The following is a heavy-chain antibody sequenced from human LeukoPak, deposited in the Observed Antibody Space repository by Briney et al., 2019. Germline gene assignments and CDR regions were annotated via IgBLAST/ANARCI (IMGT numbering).Heavy chain of an antibody. J-gene: IGHJ3*02. Sequence: PGGSLRLSCAASGFTFSDYCMSWIRQAPGKGLEWVSYISSSGSTIYYADSVKGRFTISRDNAKNSLYLQMNSLRAEDTAVYYCAIKHSYYDSSGWSEVDAFDIWGQGTMVTVSS. D-gene: IGHD3-22*01. CDR2: ISSSGSTI. V-gene: IGHV3-11*01. CDR1: GFTFSDYC. CDR3: AIKHSYYDSSGWSEVDAFDI.